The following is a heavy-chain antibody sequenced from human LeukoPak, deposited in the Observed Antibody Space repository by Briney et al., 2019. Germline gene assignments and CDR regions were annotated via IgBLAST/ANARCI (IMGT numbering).Heavy chain of an antibody. V-gene: IGHV3-23*01. CDR1: GFTFSNYA. J-gene: IGHJ3*02. CDR2: VSYGAGST. Sequence: PGGSLRLSCAASGFTFSNYAMTWVRQAPGKGLEWVSGVSYGAGSTYYADSVKGRFTISRDNSQNTLFLQMNSLRAEDTAVYYCAKDTWGELLPEYAFDIWGQGTMVTVSS. D-gene: IGHD1-26*01. CDR3: AKDTWGELLPEYAFDI.